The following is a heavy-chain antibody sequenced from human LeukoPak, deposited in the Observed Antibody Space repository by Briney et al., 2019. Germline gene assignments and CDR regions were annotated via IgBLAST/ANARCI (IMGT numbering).Heavy chain of an antibody. CDR1: GFTFSCYA. J-gene: IGHJ4*02. CDR2: ISGSGGST. D-gene: IGHD3-22*01. CDR3: SKDPRRAYDSSGYYRQHY. V-gene: IGHV3-23*01. Sequence: PGGSLRLSCAASGFTFSCYAMSWVRQAPGKGLEWVSAISGSGGSTYYADSVKGRFTICIDNSKNTLYLQMNSLRAEDTAVYYCSKDPRRAYDSSGYYRQHYWRQGTLVTVSS.